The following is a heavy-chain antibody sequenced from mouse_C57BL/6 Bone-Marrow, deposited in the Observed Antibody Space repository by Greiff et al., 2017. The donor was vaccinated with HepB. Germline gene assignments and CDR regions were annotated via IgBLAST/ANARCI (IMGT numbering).Heavy chain of an antibody. D-gene: IGHD4-1*01. V-gene: IGHV5-12*01. Sequence: EVKLMESGGGLVQPGGSLKLSCAASGFTFSDYYMYWVRQTPEKRLEWVAYISNGGGSTYYPDTVKGRFTISRDNAKNTLYLQMSRLKSEDTAMYYCARHLTGTRDAMDYWGQGTSVTVSS. J-gene: IGHJ4*01. CDR1: GFTFSDYY. CDR3: ARHLTGTRDAMDY. CDR2: ISNGGGST.